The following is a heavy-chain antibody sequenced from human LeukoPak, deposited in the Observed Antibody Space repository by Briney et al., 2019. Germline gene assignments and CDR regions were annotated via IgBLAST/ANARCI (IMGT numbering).Heavy chain of an antibody. CDR3: ARDRSSWYAAGAPYNWFDP. V-gene: IGHV4-31*03. CDR2: IYYSGST. CDR1: GGSISSGGYY. D-gene: IGHD6-13*01. J-gene: IGHJ5*02. Sequence: PSETLSLTCTVSGGSISSGGYYWSWIRQHPGKGLEWIGYIYYSGSTYYNPSLKSRVTISVDTSKNQSSLKLSSVTAADTAVYYCARDRSSWYAAGAPYNWFDPWGQGTLVTVSS.